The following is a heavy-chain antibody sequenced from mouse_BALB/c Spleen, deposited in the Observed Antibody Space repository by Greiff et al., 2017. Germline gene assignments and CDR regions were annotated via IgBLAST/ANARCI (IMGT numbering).Heavy chain of an antibody. J-gene: IGHJ4*01. CDR3: ARARHYYGYHYYAMDY. CDR1: GFTFSDYY. V-gene: IGHV5-4*02. D-gene: IGHD1-2*01. CDR2: ISDGGSYT. Sequence: EVKVVESGGGLVKPGGSLKLSCAASGFTFSDYYMYWVRQTPEERLEWVATISDGGSYTYYPDSVKGRFTISRDNAKNNLYLQMSSLKSEDTAMYYCARARHYYGYHYYAMDYWGQGTSVTVSS.